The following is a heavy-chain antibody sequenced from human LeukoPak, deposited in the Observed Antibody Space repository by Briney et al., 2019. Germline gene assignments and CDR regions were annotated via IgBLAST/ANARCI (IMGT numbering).Heavy chain of an antibody. D-gene: IGHD6-6*01. CDR3: ARESSSSRYFMDV. Sequence: SETLSLTCSVSGGSTSTSTSYWGWVRQPPGKGLEWIGSIHYSGSTYKNPSLKSRVTISMDTSRSQFSLKVTSLTAADSAVYFCARESSSSRYFMDVWGRGTTVAVSS. CDR2: IHYSGST. CDR1: GGSTSTSTSY. V-gene: IGHV4-39*07. J-gene: IGHJ6*03.